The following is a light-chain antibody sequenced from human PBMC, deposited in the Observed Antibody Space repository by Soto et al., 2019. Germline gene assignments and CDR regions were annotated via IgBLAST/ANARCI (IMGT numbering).Light chain of an antibody. CDR3: QQYIRWPLT. J-gene: IGKJ4*01. V-gene: IGKV3-15*01. Sequence: ATLSVSPGERATLSCRASQSVSSNLAWYQQKPGQAPSLLIYGASTRATGTPARFSGSGSGTEFTLTISSLQSEDFAVYYCQQYIRWPLTFGGGTKGDIK. CDR1: QSVSSN. CDR2: GAS.